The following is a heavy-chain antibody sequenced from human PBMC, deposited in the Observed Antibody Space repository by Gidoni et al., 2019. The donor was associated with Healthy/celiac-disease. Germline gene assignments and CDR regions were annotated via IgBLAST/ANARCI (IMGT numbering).Heavy chain of an antibody. CDR1: AYTFTNYY. D-gene: IGHD4-17*01. CDR3: ARGDGDFSFDY. CDR2: INPSGGST. J-gene: IGHJ4*02. V-gene: IGHV1-46*01. Sequence: QVQLVQSGAEVRKPGASVKVSCKASAYTFTNYYIHWVRQAPGQGLEWMGIINPSGGSTTYAQKFQARVTMTRDTSTSTVYMELSSLRSEDTAVYYCARGDGDFSFDYWGQGTLVTVSS.